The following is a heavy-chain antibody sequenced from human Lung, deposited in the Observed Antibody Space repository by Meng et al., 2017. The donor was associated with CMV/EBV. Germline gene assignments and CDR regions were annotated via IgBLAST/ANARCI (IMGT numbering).Heavy chain of an antibody. CDR1: GFTFSSYS. J-gene: IGHJ4*02. D-gene: IGHD1-14*01. V-gene: IGHV3-23*01. Sequence: GESLKISCAASGFTFSSYSMNWVRQAPGKGLEWVSAVSGSGGSTYYADSVKGRFTISRDNSKNTMYLQMNSLRAEDTAVYYCAGMTIDYWGQGTLVTVSS. CDR3: AGMTIDY. CDR2: VSGSGGST.